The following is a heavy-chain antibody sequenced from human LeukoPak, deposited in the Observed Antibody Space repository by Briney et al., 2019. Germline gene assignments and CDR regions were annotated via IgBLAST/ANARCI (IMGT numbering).Heavy chain of an antibody. J-gene: IGHJ3*02. CDR1: GFTFSSYW. D-gene: IGHD5-18*01. Sequence: GGSLRLSCAASGFTFSSYWMSWVRQAPGKGLEWVSVIYSGGSTYYADSVKGRFTISRDNFKNTLYLQMNSLRAEDTAVYYCAREGGGGAYTADDAFDIWGQGTMVTVSS. CDR3: AREGGGGAYTADDAFDI. V-gene: IGHV3-66*01. CDR2: IYSGGST.